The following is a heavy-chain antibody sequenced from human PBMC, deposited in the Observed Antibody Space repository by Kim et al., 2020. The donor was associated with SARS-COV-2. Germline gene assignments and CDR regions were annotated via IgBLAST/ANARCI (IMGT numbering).Heavy chain of an antibody. J-gene: IGHJ4*02. CDR3: ARDDAHIVVVTAPGDFDY. V-gene: IGHV3-48*02. Sequence: GGSLRLSCAASGFTFSSYSMNWVRQAPGKGLEWVSYISSSSTIYYADSVKGRFTISRDNAKNSLYLQMNSLRDEDTAVYYCARDDAHIVVVTAPGDFDYWGQGTLVTVSS. CDR1: GFTFSSYS. D-gene: IGHD2-21*02. CDR2: ISSSSTI.